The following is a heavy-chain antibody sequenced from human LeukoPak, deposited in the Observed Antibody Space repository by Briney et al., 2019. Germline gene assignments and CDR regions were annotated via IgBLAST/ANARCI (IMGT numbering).Heavy chain of an antibody. D-gene: IGHD3-10*02. CDR1: GFTFSSYS. J-gene: IGHJ6*03. CDR2: ISSSSSYI. Sequence: GGSLRLSCAASGFTFSSYSMNWVRQAPGKGLEWVSSISSSSSYIYYADSVKGRFTISRDNAKNSLYLQMNSLRAEDPAVFYCAREVYVRGAFPTYYYYYYMDVWGKGTTVTVSS. V-gene: IGHV3-21*01. CDR3: AREVYVRGAFPTYYYYYYMDV.